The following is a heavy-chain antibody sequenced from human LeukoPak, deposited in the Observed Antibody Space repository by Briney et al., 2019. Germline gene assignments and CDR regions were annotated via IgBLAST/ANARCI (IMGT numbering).Heavy chain of an antibody. D-gene: IGHD1-1*01. V-gene: IGHV3-53*01. CDR3: VRGPGYYSYYMDV. J-gene: IGHJ6*03. Sequence: GGSLRLSCAASGLSITNSYMSWVRQAPGKGLECVSVMSSGGSTHYADSVQGRFTISRDDSKNTLYLQMNMVTAADTAVYFCVRGPGYYSYYMDVWGKGTTVTISS. CDR2: MSSGGST. CDR1: GLSITNSY.